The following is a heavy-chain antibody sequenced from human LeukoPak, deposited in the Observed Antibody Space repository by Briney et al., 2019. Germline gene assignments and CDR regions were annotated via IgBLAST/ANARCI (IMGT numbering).Heavy chain of an antibody. J-gene: IGHJ5*02. Sequence: SETLSLTCTVSGGSISSYYWSWIRQPAGKGLEWIGRIHTSGSTNYNPSLKSRVTMSVDTSKKQFSLTLTSVTAADTAVYYCARAGDYGDYVGWFDPWGQGTLVTVSS. CDR3: ARAGDYGDYVGWFDP. D-gene: IGHD4-17*01. V-gene: IGHV4-4*07. CDR2: IHTSGST. CDR1: GGSISSYY.